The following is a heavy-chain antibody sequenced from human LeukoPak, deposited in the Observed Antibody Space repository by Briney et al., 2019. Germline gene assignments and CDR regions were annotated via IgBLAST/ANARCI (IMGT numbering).Heavy chain of an antibody. J-gene: IGHJ5*02. CDR3: ARAYYYDSSGWPPFDP. CDR2: IYTSGST. CDR1: GGSISSYY. Sequence: SETLSLTCTVSGGSISSYYWSWIRQPPGKGLEWIGYIYTSGSTNYNPSLKSRVTISVDTSKNQFSLKLSTVTAADTAVYYCARAYYYDSSGWPPFDPWGQGTLVTVSS. V-gene: IGHV4-4*09. D-gene: IGHD3-22*01.